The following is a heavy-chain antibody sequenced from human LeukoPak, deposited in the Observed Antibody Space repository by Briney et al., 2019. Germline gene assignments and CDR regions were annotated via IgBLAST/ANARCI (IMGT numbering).Heavy chain of an antibody. V-gene: IGHV3-7*03. D-gene: IGHD5-12*01. CDR3: TWMATIFTVDY. CDR2: IKEDGSEK. CDR1: GFTFSNYW. Sequence: GGSLRLSCVASGFTFSNYWMTWVRQAPGKGLEWVANIKEDGSEKNYADSVKGRFTISRDNAKNSLYLQMNSLRTEDTGMYFCTWMATIFTVDYWGQGTLVTVSS. J-gene: IGHJ4*02.